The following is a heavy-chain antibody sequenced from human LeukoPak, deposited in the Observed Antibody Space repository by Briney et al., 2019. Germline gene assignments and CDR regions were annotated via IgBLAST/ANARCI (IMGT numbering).Heavy chain of an antibody. J-gene: IGHJ4*02. D-gene: IGHD6-13*01. CDR3: ARDATAGNFDY. CDR1: GGSMSSYY. Sequence: NSSETLSPTCTVSGGSMSSYYWSWIRQPPGKGLEYIGYIYYTGSTYYNPSLKSRVTISVDTSKRQFSLRLSSVSAADTAVYYCARDATAGNFDYWGQGTLVTVSS. CDR2: IYYTGST. V-gene: IGHV4-59*12.